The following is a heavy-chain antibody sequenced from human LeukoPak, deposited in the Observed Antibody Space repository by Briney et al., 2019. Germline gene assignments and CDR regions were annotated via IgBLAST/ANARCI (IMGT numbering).Heavy chain of an antibody. CDR3: ARDNLAYCGGDCYISGFDP. D-gene: IGHD2-21*02. CDR1: GFTVSSNY. CDR2: IYSGGST. J-gene: IGHJ5*02. Sequence: GGSLRLSCAASGFTVSSNYMSWVRQAPGKGLEWVSVIYSGGSTYYADSVKGRFTISRDNSKNTLYLQMNSLRAEDTAVYYCARDNLAYCGGDCYISGFDPWGQGTLVTVSS. V-gene: IGHV3-66*01.